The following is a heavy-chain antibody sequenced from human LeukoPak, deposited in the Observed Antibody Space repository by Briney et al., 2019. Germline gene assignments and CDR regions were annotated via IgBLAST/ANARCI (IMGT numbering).Heavy chain of an antibody. Sequence: GESLRLSCAPSGFTFSNYWVSWVRQAPGKGLEWVATIKTDGSEKYYVGSGKGRFTISRDNAKNPLYLQMDPLRPEDTALYFCARGDYNWTYGSFDYWGQGTLVTVS. V-gene: IGHV3-7*01. CDR1: GFTFSNYW. J-gene: IGHJ4*02. D-gene: IGHD1-7*01. CDR3: ARGDYNWTYGSFDY. CDR2: IKTDGSEK.